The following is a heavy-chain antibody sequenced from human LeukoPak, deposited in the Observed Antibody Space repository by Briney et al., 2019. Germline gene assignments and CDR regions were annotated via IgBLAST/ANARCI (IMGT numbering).Heavy chain of an antibody. J-gene: IGHJ6*03. CDR2: IYPSDSDT. CDR3: ARHAYSSYYYYYMDV. Sequence: GESLKISCKGSGYSFTSHWIGWVRQMSEKGLEWMGIIYPSDSDTRYSPSYQGQVTISAVKSISTAYLQWSSLKASDTAMYYCARHAYSSYYYYYMDVWGRGTTVTVSS. V-gene: IGHV5-51*01. CDR1: GYSFTSHW. D-gene: IGHD5-18*01.